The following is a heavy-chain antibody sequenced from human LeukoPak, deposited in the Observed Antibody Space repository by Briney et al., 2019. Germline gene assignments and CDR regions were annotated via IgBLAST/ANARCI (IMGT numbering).Heavy chain of an antibody. J-gene: IGHJ4*02. V-gene: IGHV3-23*01. CDR1: GFTFSSYT. Sequence: GGSLRLSCAASGFTFSSYTVSWVRQAPGKGLEWVSTITGNGDSYYTDSVKGRFTISRDNSKNTLYLQMNSLRAEDTAVYYCAKAMRPTVSYSDYWGQGTLVTVSS. CDR3: AKAMRPTVSYSDY. CDR2: ITGNGDS. D-gene: IGHD4-17*01.